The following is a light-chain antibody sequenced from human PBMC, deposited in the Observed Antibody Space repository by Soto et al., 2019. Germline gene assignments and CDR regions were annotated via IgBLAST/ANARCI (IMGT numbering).Light chain of an antibody. J-gene: IGLJ2*01. Sequence: QSVLTQPPSVSAAPGQTVTISCSGSTSNIGTYYVSWYQQLPGTAPKLLIYDNNKRPSGIPDRFSGSKSGTSATLDITGLQTGDEADYYCGTWDSSLSGGGVVFGGGTKLTVL. CDR2: DNN. V-gene: IGLV1-51*01. CDR3: GTWDSSLSGGGVV. CDR1: TSNIGTYY.